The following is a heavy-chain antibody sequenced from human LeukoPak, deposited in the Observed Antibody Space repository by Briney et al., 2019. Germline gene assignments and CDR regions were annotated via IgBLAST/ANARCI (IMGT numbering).Heavy chain of an antibody. V-gene: IGHV3-30*18. J-gene: IGHJ4*02. CDR2: ISYDGSNK. Sequence: GGSLRLSCAASGFTFSSYGMHWVRQAPGKGLEWVAVISYDGSNKYYADSVKGRFTISRDNSKNTLYLQMNSLRAEDTAVYYCAKGDGVPIPWGQGTLVTVSS. CDR3: AKGDGVPIP. CDR1: GFTFSSYG. D-gene: IGHD5-24*01.